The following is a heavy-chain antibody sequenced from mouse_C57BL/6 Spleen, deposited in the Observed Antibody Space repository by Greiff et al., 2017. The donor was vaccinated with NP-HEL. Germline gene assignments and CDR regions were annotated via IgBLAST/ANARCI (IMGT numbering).Heavy chain of an antibody. CDR3: ASSDGWTFAY. CDR1: GYTFTDYY. CDR2: INPNNGGT. Sequence: EVQLQQSGPELVKPGASVKISCKASGYTFTDYYMNWVKQSHGKSLEWIGDINPNNGGTSYNQKFKGKATLTVDKSSSTAYMELRSLTSEDSAVYYCASSDGWTFAYWGQGTLVTVSA. V-gene: IGHV1-26*01. D-gene: IGHD2-3*01. J-gene: IGHJ3*01.